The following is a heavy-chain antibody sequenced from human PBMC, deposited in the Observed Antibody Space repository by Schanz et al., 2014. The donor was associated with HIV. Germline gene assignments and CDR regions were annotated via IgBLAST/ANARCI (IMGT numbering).Heavy chain of an antibody. CDR3: TTDQFGGYFVH. V-gene: IGHV3-7*01. CDR2: INGDETEK. CDR1: GFSFDTFG. Sequence: VHLVESGGGVVQPGRSLRLSCAGSGFSFDTFGIHWVRQAPGKGLEWVANINGDETEKYYVDSVRGRFTISRDNAKNSLYLQMNSLRDDDMAVYYCTTDQFGGYFVHWGQGALVTVSS. D-gene: IGHD5-12*01. J-gene: IGHJ4*02.